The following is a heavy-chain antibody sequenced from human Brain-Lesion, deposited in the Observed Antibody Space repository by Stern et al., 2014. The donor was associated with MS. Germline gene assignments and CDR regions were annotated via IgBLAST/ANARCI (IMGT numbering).Heavy chain of an antibody. D-gene: IGHD2-2*01. CDR2: IFNSGST. CDR3: ARGRVVPGFQYYATDV. J-gene: IGHJ6*02. CDR1: GGSISSGGYY. V-gene: IGHV4-61*02. Sequence: VQLVESGPGLVKPSQTLSLSCTVYGGSISSGGYYWSWIRQPAGKGLEWIGRIFNSGSTSYNPSLKSRVTISIDTSKNQFSLRLNSRTAADTAVYYCARGRVVPGFQYYATDVWGQGTTVIVSS.